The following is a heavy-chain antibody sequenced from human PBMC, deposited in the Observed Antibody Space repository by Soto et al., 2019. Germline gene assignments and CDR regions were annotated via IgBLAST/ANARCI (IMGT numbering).Heavy chain of an antibody. CDR3: ARDLKATLDFDS. Sequence: ASVKVSCKASGYTFTSYAMHWVRQAPGQRLEWMGWINAGNGNTKYSQKFQGRVTITRDTSASTAYMELSSLRSEDTAVYYCARDLKATLDFDSWGQGTLVTDSS. CDR1: GYTFTSYA. D-gene: IGHD1-26*01. V-gene: IGHV1-3*01. CDR2: INAGNGNT. J-gene: IGHJ4*02.